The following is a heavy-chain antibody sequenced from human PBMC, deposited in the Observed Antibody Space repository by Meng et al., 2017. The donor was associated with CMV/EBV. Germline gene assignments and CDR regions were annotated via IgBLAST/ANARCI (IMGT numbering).Heavy chain of an antibody. V-gene: IGHV3-38-3*01. CDR1: GFTVSSNE. CDR3: AKDLGSYCSGGSCYNVFDY. J-gene: IGHJ4*02. Sequence: GGSLRLSCAASGFTVSSNEMSWVRQAPGKGLEWVSSISGGSTYYADSRKGRFTISRDNSKNTLYLQMNSLRAEDTAVYYCAKDLGSYCSGGSCYNVFDYWGQGTLVTVSS. CDR2: ISGGST. D-gene: IGHD2-15*01.